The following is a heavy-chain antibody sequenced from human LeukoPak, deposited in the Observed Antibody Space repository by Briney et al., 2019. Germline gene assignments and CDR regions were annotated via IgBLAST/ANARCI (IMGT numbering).Heavy chain of an antibody. J-gene: IGHJ5*02. V-gene: IGHV4-34*01. Sequence: TSETLSLTCAVYGGSFSGYYWSWIRQPPGKGLEWIGEINHSGSTNYNPSLKSRVTISVDTSKNQFSLKLSSVTAADTAVYYCARARSSSGEYNWFDPWGQGTLVTVSS. CDR2: INHSGST. CDR1: GGSFSGYY. D-gene: IGHD3-22*01. CDR3: ARARSSSGEYNWFDP.